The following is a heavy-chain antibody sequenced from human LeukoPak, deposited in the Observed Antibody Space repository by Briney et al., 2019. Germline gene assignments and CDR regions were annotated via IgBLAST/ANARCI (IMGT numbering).Heavy chain of an antibody. J-gene: IGHJ4*02. CDR2: IYYSGST. V-gene: IGHV4-59*08. CDR1: GGSISSYY. CDR3: ARRRMVRGGDYFDD. Sequence: SETLSLTCTVCGGSISSYYWSWLRQPPGKGLEWIGYIYYSGSTNYNPSLKSRVTISVDTSKNQFSLKLSSVTAADTAVYYCARRRMVRGGDYFDDWGQGTLVTVSS. D-gene: IGHD3-10*01.